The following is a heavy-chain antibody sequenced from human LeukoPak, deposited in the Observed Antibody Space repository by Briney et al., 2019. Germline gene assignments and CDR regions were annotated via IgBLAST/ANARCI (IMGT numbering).Heavy chain of an antibody. CDR3: ARDLPRRVVPAAKQEFDY. J-gene: IGHJ4*02. CDR1: GYTFTSYG. CDR2: INPNSDGT. V-gene: IGHV1-2*02. Sequence: GASVKVSCKASGYTFTSYGISWVRQAPGQGLEWMGWINPNSDGTNYAQKFQGRVTMTRDTSISTAYMELSRLRSDDTAVYYCARDLPRRVVPAAKQEFDYWGQGTLVTVSS. D-gene: IGHD2-2*01.